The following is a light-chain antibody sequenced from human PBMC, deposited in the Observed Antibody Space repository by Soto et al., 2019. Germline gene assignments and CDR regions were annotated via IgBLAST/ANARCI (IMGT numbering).Light chain of an antibody. Sequence: EIVLTQSPGTLSLSPGERATLSCRASQSVSSSYLAWYQQKPGQAPRLLIYGASSRATGIPDRFSDSGSGTDFTLTISRLEPEDFAVYYCQQYGSSAWTFGQGTKV. J-gene: IGKJ1*01. CDR1: QSVSSSY. CDR2: GAS. V-gene: IGKV3-20*01. CDR3: QQYGSSAWT.